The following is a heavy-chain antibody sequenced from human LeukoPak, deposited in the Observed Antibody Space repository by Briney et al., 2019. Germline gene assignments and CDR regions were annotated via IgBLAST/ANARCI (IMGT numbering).Heavy chain of an antibody. D-gene: IGHD3-10*01. CDR2: IYHSGRT. CDR1: GYSISSGYY. J-gene: IGHJ4*02. V-gene: IGHV4-38-2*02. Sequence: SETLSLTCTVSGYSISSGYYWGWIRQPPGKGLEWIGSIYHSGRTFYNPSLKSRVTISVDTSKNQFSLKLTSVTAADTAVYYCARTRYYYNSRSYGAPYYFDYWGQGTLVTVSS. CDR3: ARTRYYYNSRSYGAPYYFDY.